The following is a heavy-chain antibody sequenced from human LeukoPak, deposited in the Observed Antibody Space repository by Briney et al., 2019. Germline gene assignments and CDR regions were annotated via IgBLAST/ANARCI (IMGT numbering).Heavy chain of an antibody. CDR1: GYTFTSYG. Sequence: GASVKVSCKASGYTFTSYGISWVRQAPGQGLEWMGWINPNSGGRNYAQKFQGRVTMTRDTSISTAYMELSRLRSDDTAVYYCASRGILRNYYYYYMDVWGKGTTVTVSS. CDR2: INPNSGGR. V-gene: IGHV1-2*02. CDR3: ASRGILRNYYYYYMDV. J-gene: IGHJ6*03. D-gene: IGHD3-10*01.